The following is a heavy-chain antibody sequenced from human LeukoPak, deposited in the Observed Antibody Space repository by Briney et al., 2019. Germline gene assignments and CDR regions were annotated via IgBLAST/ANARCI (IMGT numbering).Heavy chain of an antibody. D-gene: IGHD4-23*01. CDR3: ASVVTTYYYYYMDV. V-gene: IGHV4-38-2*02. CDR1: GYSLSSGYY. Sequence: SETLSLTCTVSGYSLSSGYYWGWIRQTPGKGLEWIGSMYHSGSTYYNPSLKSRVTISVDTSKNQLSLKLSSVTAADTAVYYCASVVTTYYYYYMDVWGKGTTVTISS. CDR2: MYHSGST. J-gene: IGHJ6*03.